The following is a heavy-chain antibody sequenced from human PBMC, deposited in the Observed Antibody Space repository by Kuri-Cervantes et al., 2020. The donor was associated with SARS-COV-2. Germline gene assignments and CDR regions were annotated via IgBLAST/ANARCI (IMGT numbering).Heavy chain of an antibody. D-gene: IGHD5-18*01. CDR3: ARDLIRGYSYGFFGMDV. CDR1: GYTFTGYY. V-gene: IGHV1-2*04. CDR2: INPNSGGT. J-gene: IGHJ6*02. Sequence: ASVKVSCKASGYTFTGYYMHWVRQATGQGLEWMGWINPNSGGTNYAQKFQGWVTMTRDTSISTAYMELSRLRSDDTAVYYCARDLIRGYSYGFFGMDVWGQGTTVTVSS.